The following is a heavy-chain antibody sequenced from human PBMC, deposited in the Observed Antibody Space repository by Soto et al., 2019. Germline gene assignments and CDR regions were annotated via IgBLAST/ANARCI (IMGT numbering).Heavy chain of an antibody. V-gene: IGHV3-15*01. D-gene: IGHD2-21*01. J-gene: IGHJ4*02. CDR2: IKSKSVGGTT. Sequence: EVQLVESGGGLVKPGGSLTLSCAASGFSFSNVWMSWVRQAPGKGLEWVGHIKSKSVGGTTDYTAPVKGRFTISRDDSKDTLYLQITRLKTDDTAVYYCTTYPTQTFCDGGPCSTVQTKAHHSWGQGILVTVSS. CDR1: GFSFSNVW. CDR3: TTYPTQTFCDGGPCSTVQTKAHHS.